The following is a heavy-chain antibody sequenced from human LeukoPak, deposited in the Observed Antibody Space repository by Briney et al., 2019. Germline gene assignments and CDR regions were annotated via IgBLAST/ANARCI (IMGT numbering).Heavy chain of an antibody. CDR1: GFTFSNYW. V-gene: IGHV3-7*01. CDR2: IKQDGSEK. Sequence: GGSLRLSYAASGFTFSNYWMSWVRQTPGKGLEWVANIKQDGSEKYYLDSVKGRFSVSRDNAKNSLYVQMNSLRAEDTAVYYCARDADLGATITGAFDIWGQGTMVTVSS. J-gene: IGHJ3*02. CDR3: ARDADLGATITGAFDI. D-gene: IGHD5-24*01.